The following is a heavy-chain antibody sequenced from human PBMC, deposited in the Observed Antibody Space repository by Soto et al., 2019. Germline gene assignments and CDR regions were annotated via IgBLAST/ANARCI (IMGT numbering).Heavy chain of an antibody. CDR3: ARGGGTLDY. Sequence: GASVKVSCKASGYTFISYSMYWVRQAPGQGLEWMGIMNTRDGTTIYAQNFQGRVTMTRDTSTSTVYMELSSLRSEDTAVYYCARGGGTLDYWGQGSLVTVSS. J-gene: IGHJ4*02. CDR1: GYTFISYS. V-gene: IGHV1-46*01. CDR2: MNTRDGTT.